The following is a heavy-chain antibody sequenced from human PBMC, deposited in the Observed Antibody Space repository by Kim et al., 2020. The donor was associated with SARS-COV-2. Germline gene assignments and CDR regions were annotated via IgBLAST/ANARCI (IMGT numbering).Heavy chain of an antibody. V-gene: IGHV3-74*03. CDR2: INNGGAT. D-gene: IGHD2-15*01. CDR1: GFTFSDFW. J-gene: IGHJ6*02. Sequence: GGSLRLSCAASGFTFSDFWMHWVCQAPGKGLMWVSLINNGGATAYADSVKGRFTISRDSAKNTVYLQINSLRAEDTAVYYCARDGRGTIPLDVWGQGTT. CDR3: ARDGRGTIPLDV.